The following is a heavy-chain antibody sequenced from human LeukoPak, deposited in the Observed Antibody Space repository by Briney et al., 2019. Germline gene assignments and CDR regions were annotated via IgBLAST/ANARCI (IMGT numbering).Heavy chain of an antibody. V-gene: IGHV3-9*01. J-gene: IGHJ3*01. Sequence: PGGSLRLSCEGSGFTFDDYDMHWVRQAPGKGLEWVSSDHTNSADSVKGRFAVSRDNAKNSVYLQINSVRPEDTALYFCAKDFGAAVAGTGGALDVWGQGVMVTVSS. CDR2: DHT. CDR3: AKDFGAAVAGTGGALDV. CDR1: GFTFDDYD. D-gene: IGHD6-19*01.